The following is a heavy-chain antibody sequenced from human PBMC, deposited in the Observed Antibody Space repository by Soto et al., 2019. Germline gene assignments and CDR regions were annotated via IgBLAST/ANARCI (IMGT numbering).Heavy chain of an antibody. CDR1: DGSISPNY. CDR3: ARLGAYYQALDS. D-gene: IGHD3-22*01. V-gene: IGHV4-59*08. J-gene: IGHJ4*02. Sequence: QVQLQESGPGLVKPSETLSLKCTVSDGSISPNYWTWIRQPPGKGLEWIGYIYYAGTTTYNPSLKSRVSISVDRSKNEVSLKLTSVTAADTAVYYCARLGAYYQALDSWGQGILVTVSS. CDR2: IYYAGTT.